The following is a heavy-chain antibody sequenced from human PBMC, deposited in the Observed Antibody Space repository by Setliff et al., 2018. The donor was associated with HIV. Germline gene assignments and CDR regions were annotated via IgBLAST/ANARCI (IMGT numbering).Heavy chain of an antibody. CDR1: GGSFSRSQSY. J-gene: IGHJ6*03. CDR3: ARGVNPTYYDFWSGNYMRKYYYYYMDV. D-gene: IGHD3-3*01. CDR2: ILYNEIT. Sequence: SETLSLTCTVSGGSFSRSQSYWGWIRQPPGKGLEWPGNILYNEITFYNPSLKSRVTMSVDTSKDQFSLNLNSVTAADTAVYYCARGVNPTYYDFWSGNYMRKYYYYYMDVWGKGTTVTVSS. V-gene: IGHV4-39*02.